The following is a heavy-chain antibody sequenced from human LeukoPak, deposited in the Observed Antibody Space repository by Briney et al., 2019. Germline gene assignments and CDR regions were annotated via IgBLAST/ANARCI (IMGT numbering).Heavy chain of an antibody. V-gene: IGHV3-23*01. CDR1: GFTFKLYA. CDR3: AKDRGPYVGIDNNWFDP. D-gene: IGHD3-10*02. CDR2: IGGSGDGT. J-gene: IGHJ5*02. Sequence: GGSRRLSCTASGFTFKLYAMTWVRQAPGKGLEWVSGIGGSGDGTHYTHSVKGRFAMSRDNYQNHLYMQMNSLRAEDTAVYYCAKDRGPYVGIDNNWFDPWGQGTLVIVSS.